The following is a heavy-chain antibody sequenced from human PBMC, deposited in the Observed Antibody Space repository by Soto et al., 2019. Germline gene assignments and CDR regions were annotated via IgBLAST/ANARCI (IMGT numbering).Heavy chain of an antibody. V-gene: IGHV4-4*02. J-gene: IGHJ6*02. CDR2: IYHSGST. D-gene: IGHD3-10*01. Sequence: SETLSLTCTASGGSISSSNWWSWVRQPPGKGLEWIGEIYHSGSTNYNPSLKSRVTISVDKSKNQFSLKLSSVTAADTAVYYCARYDMVRGVIRSYGMDVWGQGTTVTVSS. CDR1: GGSISSSNW. CDR3: ARYDMVRGVIRSYGMDV.